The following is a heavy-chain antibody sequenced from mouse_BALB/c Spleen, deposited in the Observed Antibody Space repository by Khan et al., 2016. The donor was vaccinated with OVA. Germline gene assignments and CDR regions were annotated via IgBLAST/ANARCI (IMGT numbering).Heavy chain of an antibody. V-gene: IGHV1-87*01. D-gene: IGHD2-14*01. CDR1: GYTFTTYW. CDR3: PSYRYDYFDY. Sequence: QVRLQQSGAELARPGASVKLSCKASGYTFTTYWMQWVKQRPGQGLEWIGTIYPGDGDTRYTQNFKDKASLTADKSSSTAYMQLNNLASEDSAVYYCPSYRYDYFDYWGQGTTLTVSS. CDR2: IYPGDGDT. J-gene: IGHJ2*01.